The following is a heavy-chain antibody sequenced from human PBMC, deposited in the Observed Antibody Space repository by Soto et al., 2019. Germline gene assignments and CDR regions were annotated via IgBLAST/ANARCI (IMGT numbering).Heavy chain of an antibody. V-gene: IGHV1-8*02. J-gene: IGHJ3*01. CDR1: GYTFSSYD. Sequence: QVQLGQSGAEVKKPGASVKVSCQSSGYTFSSYDINWVRQASGQGLEWLGWMNPHSGKTGYAQKLQGRVSMTRDTSINTAYLELSGLTSDDTAVYYCARKSRDQETFDLWGQGTLVTVSS. CDR2: MNPHSGKT. CDR3: ARKSRDQETFDL.